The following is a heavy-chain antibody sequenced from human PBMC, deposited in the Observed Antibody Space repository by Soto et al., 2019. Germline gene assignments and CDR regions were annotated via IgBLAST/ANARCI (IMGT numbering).Heavy chain of an antibody. CDR3: ARDLGELYTI. J-gene: IGHJ4*02. V-gene: IGHV3-21*01. CDR2: ISSSSSYI. CDR1: GFTFSSST. D-gene: IGHD3-10*01. Sequence: EVQLVESGGGLVKPGGSLRLSCAGSGFTFSSSTMTWVRQAPGKGLEWGSSISSSSSYIYQPDSLKGRFTISRDNAKKSVFLEMSSLRAEDTAVYYCARDLGELYTIWGQGTLVSVSS.